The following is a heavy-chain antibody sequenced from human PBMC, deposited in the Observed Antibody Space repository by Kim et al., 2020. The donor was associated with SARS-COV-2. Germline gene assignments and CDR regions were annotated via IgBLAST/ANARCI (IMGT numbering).Heavy chain of an antibody. Sequence: ASVKVSCKASGYTFTSYAMNWVRQAPGQGLEWMGWINTNTGNPTYAQGFTGRFVFSLDTSVSTAYLQISSLKAEDTAVYYCARERGSITIFGVWLQNGYFHLWVGGTL. CDR1: GYTFTSYA. V-gene: IGHV7-4-1*02. CDR2: INTNTGNP. CDR3: ARERGSITIFGVWLQNGYFHL. J-gene: IGHJ2*01. D-gene: IGHD3-3*01.